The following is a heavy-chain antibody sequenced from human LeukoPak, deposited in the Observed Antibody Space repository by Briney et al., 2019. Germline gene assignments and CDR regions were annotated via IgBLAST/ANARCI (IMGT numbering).Heavy chain of an antibody. Sequence: ASVKVSCKASGYTFTGYYMHWVRQAPGQGLEWMGWINPNSGGTNYAQKFQGRVTMTRDTSISTAYMELSRLRSDDTAVYYCAKHSGWYSNNGYYFDYWGQGTLVTVPS. J-gene: IGHJ4*02. CDR3: AKHSGWYSNNGYYFDY. CDR1: GYTFTGYY. D-gene: IGHD6-19*01. CDR2: INPNSGGT. V-gene: IGHV1-2*02.